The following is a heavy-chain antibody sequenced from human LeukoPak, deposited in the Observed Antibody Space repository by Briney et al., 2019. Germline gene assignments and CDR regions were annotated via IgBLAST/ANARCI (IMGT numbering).Heavy chain of an antibody. CDR2: IYTSGST. Sequence: SETLSLTCTVSGGSISSGSYYWSWIQQPAGKGLEWIGRIYTSGSTNYNPSLKSRVTISVDTSKNQFSLKLSSVTAADTAVYYCARDSSYRLRPTTDWFDPWGQGTLVTVSS. CDR3: ARDSSYRLRPTTDWFDP. CDR1: GGSISSGSYY. D-gene: IGHD5/OR15-5a*01. V-gene: IGHV4-61*02. J-gene: IGHJ5*02.